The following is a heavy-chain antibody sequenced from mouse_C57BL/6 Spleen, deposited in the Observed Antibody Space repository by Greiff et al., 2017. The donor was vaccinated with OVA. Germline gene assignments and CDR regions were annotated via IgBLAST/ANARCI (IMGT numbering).Heavy chain of an antibody. CDR1: GYSITSGYY. J-gene: IGHJ4*01. D-gene: IGHD2-2*01. CDR3: ARGDGYGGDAMDY. CDR2: ISYDGSN. Sequence: EVQLQESGPGLVKPSQSLSLTCSVTGYSITSGYYWNWIRQFPGNKLEWMGYISYDGSNNYNPSLKNRISITRDTSKNQFFMKLNSVTTEDTATYDCARGDGYGGDAMDYWGQGTSVTVSS. V-gene: IGHV3-6*01.